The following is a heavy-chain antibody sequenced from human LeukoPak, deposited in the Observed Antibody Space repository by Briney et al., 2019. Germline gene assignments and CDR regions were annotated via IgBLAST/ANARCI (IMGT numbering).Heavy chain of an antibody. Sequence: ETLSLTCTVSGVSISSSNSYWGWIRQPPGKGLEWVSVISGSGDTTHYADSVKGRFTISRDNSKNTLYLQMNSLRDDDTAIYYCARGPPMYSYGSSAYHYDYFEYWGQGTLVTVSS. D-gene: IGHD3-22*01. CDR3: ARGPPMYSYGSSAYHYDYFEY. CDR1: GVSISSSNSY. V-gene: IGHV3-23*01. CDR2: ISGSGDTT. J-gene: IGHJ4*02.